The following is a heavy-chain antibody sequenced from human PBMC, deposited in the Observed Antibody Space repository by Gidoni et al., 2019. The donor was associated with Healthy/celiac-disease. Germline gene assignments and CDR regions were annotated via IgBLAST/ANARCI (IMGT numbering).Heavy chain of an antibody. V-gene: IGHV5-51*01. J-gene: IGHJ5*02. CDR3: ARRGEGGLQFSSYNWFDP. CDR1: GYSFTSYW. D-gene: IGHD4-4*01. Sequence: EVQLVQSGAEVKKPGESLKISCRGSGYSFTSYWIGWVRQMPGKGLEWMGIIYPGDSDTRYSPSFQGQVTISADKSISTAYLQWSSLKASDTAMYYCARRGEGGLQFSSYNWFDPWGQGTLVTVSS. CDR2: IYPGDSDT.